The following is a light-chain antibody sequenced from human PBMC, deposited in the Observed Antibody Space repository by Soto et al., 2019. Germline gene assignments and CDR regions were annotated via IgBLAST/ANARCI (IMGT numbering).Light chain of an antibody. CDR3: QHYGGVWT. V-gene: IGKV1-39*01. CDR2: GAS. Sequence: DIQMTQSPSSMSASVGDRVAITCRASQSINNYLNWYQQKPGKAPRLLIYGASALQSGVPSRFSGSGSGTDFTLTISSLQPEDFATYHCQHYGGVWTFGQGTKVDIK. J-gene: IGKJ1*01. CDR1: QSINNY.